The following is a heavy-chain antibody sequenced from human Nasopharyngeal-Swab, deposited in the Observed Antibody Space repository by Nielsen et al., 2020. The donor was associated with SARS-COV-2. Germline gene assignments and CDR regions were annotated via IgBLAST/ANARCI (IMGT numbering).Heavy chain of an antibody. J-gene: IGHJ6*03. CDR1: GGSFSSYY. Sequence: SETLSLTCTVSGGSFSSYYWSWIRQPPGKGLEWIGYIYYSGSTNYNPSLKSRVTISVDTYKNQFSLKLSSVIAADTAVYYCERDVGYSSGWYGNYYYDMDVWGKGTTVTVSS. CDR3: ERDVGYSSGWYGNYYYDMDV. V-gene: IGHV4-59*01. CDR2: IYYSGST. D-gene: IGHD6-19*01.